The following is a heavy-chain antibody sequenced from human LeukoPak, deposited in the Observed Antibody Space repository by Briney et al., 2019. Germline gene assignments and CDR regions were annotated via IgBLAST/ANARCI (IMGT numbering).Heavy chain of an antibody. CDR2: INPNSGGT. J-gene: IGHJ4*02. CDR3: AGGWWITVFGGVISYFDY. CDR1: GYTFNTYG. D-gene: IGHD3-10*01. Sequence: ASVKVSCKASGYTFNTYGISWVRQAPGQGLEWMGWINPNSGGTNYAQKFQGRFTMTRDTSTSTAYMELSRLRSDDTAVYYCAGGWWITVFGGVISYFDYWGQGPVVTVSS. V-gene: IGHV1-2*02.